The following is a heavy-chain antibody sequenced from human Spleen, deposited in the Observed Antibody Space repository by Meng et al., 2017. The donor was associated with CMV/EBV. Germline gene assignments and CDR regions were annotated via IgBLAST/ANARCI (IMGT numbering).Heavy chain of an antibody. D-gene: IGHD2-15*01. CDR1: GFTFSSYS. CDR3: ASLSGGSWIYYYGMDV. CDR2: ISSGSSTI. Sequence: GESLKISCAASGFTFSSYSMNWVRQAPGKGLEWVSYISSGSSTIYYADSVKGRFTISRDNAKNSLYLQRNSLRAEDTAVYYCASLSGGSWIYYYGMDVWGQGTTVTVSS. V-gene: IGHV3-48*04. J-gene: IGHJ6*02.